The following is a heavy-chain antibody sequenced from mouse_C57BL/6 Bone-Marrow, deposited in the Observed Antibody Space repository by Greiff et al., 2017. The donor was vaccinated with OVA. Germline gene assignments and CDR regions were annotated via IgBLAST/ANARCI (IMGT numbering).Heavy chain of an antibody. CDR3: AKPTVVAPHFDY. CDR1: GYTFTDYY. CDR2: INPYNGGT. V-gene: IGHV1-19*01. J-gene: IGHJ2*01. D-gene: IGHD1-1*01. Sequence: VQLQQSGPVLVKPGASVKLSCKASGYTFTDYYMSWVKQSHGKSLEWIGVINPYNGGTSYNQKFKGKATLTVDKSSSTAYMELNSLTSEDSAVYYCAKPTVVAPHFDYWGQGTTLTVSS.